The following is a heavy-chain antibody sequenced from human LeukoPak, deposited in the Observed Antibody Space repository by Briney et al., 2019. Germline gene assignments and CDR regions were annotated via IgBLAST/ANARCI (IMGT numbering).Heavy chain of an antibody. D-gene: IGHD6-19*01. CDR1: GYTFTSYG. Sequence: VASVKVSCKASGYTFTSYGISWVRQAPGQGLEWMGWISAYNGNTNYAQKLQGRVTMTTDTSTSTAYMELSSLRSEDTAVYYCARVRFSSGWYIAFDIWGQGTMVTVSS. CDR2: ISAYNGNT. CDR3: ARVRFSSGWYIAFDI. V-gene: IGHV1-18*01. J-gene: IGHJ3*02.